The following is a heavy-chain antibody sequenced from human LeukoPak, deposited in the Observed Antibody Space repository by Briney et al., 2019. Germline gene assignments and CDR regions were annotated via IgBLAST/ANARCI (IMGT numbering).Heavy chain of an antibody. D-gene: IGHD3-3*01. CDR3: ARDYYDFWSGYYPNTNWFDP. CDR2: MNPNSGNT. CDR1: GYTFTSYD. V-gene: IGHV1-8*01. Sequence: ASVKVSCKASGYTFTSYDINWVRQATGLGLEWMGWMNPNSGNTGYAQKFQGRVTMTRNTSISTAYMELSSLRSEDTAVYYCARDYYDFWSGYYPNTNWFDPWGQGTLVTVSS. J-gene: IGHJ5*02.